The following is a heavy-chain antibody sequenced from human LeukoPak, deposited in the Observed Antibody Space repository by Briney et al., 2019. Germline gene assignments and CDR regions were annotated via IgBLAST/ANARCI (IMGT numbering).Heavy chain of an antibody. CDR1: GGSFSGYY. Sequence: SETLSLTCAVYGGSFSGYYWSWIRQPPGKGLEWIGEINHSGSTNYNPSLKSRVTISVDTSKNQFSLKPSSVTAADTAVYYCARGPYYYDSSGYYYGWFDPWGQGTLVTVSS. CDR2: INHSGST. CDR3: ARGPYYYDSSGYYYGWFDP. V-gene: IGHV4-34*01. J-gene: IGHJ5*02. D-gene: IGHD3-22*01.